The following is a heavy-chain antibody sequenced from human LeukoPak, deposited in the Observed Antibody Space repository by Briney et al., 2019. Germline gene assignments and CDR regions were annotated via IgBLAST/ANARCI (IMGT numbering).Heavy chain of an antibody. CDR2: ISWGGGST. J-gene: IGHJ4*02. D-gene: IGHD2-21*02. CDR1: GFTFYDYT. V-gene: IGHV3-43*01. Sequence: GGCVRLLCAAWGFTFYDYTMQWVRHARGKGREGGWLISWGGGSTYCADAVKGRFTISGDNSKNSLYVEMNSLRTEDPALYYCAKDTRGSVVTAGYFDYCGQGTLVTVSS. CDR3: AKDTRGSVVTAGYFDY.